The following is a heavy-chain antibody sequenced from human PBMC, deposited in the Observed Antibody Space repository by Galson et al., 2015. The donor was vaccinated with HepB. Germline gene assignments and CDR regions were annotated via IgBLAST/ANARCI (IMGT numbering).Heavy chain of an antibody. CDR1: GFTFSSYS. J-gene: IGHJ4*02. V-gene: IGHV3-21*01. Sequence: SLRLSCAASGFTFSSYSMNWVRQAPGKGLEWVSSISSSSSYIYYADSVKGRFAISRDNAKNSLYLQMNSLRAEDTAVYYCARDIPPYYYGSGSQLFDYWGQGALVTVSS. D-gene: IGHD3-10*01. CDR2: ISSSSSYI. CDR3: ARDIPPYYYGSGSQLFDY.